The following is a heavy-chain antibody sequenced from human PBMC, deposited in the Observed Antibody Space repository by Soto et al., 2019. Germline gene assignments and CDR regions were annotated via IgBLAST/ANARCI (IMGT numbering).Heavy chain of an antibody. D-gene: IGHD6-13*01. CDR1: GESYSGYY. V-gene: IGHV4-34*01. CDR2: INQSGST. CDR3: AREIAATGTKS. Sequence: PSETLSLTCAVYGESYSGYYWSWIRQPPGGGLEWIGEINQSGSTNYNPSLKSRVTISILTSKNQFSLKLSSVTAADTAVYYCAREIAATGTKSWGQGTLVTVSS. J-gene: IGHJ5*02.